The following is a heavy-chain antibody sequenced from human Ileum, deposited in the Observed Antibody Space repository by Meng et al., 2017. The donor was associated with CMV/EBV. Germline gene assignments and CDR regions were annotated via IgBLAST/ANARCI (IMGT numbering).Heavy chain of an antibody. CDR1: GGSISSGGYY. CDR3: ARDEAIAAPLDY. D-gene: IGHD6-13*01. Sequence: QVQLQESGPGLVKPSQTLSLTCTVSGGSISSGGYYWNWIRQRPGKGLEWIGYIIYSGSTYYNPYLKSRLSISLDTSKNQFSLKLTSVTAADTAVYYCARDEAIAAPLDYWGQGILVTVSS. J-gene: IGHJ4*02. V-gene: IGHV4-31*03. CDR2: IIYSGST.